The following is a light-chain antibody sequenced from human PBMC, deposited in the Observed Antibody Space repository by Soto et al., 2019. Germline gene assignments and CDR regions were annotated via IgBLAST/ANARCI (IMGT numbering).Light chain of an antibody. J-gene: IGLJ3*02. Sequence: QSALNQPPSASGSPGQSVTISCTGTGSDVGGYNYVSWYQQHPGKAPKLIIYEVSQRPSGVPDRFSGSKSGNTASLTVSGLQAEDEADYYCSSYAGSNFWVFGGGTKLTVL. CDR1: GSDVGGYNY. V-gene: IGLV2-8*01. CDR3: SSYAGSNFWV. CDR2: EVS.